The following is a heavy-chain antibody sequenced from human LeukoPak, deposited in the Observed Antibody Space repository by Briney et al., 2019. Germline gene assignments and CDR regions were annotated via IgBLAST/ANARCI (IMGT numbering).Heavy chain of an antibody. CDR1: GGSFSGYY. D-gene: IGHD4-17*01. CDR2: INHSGST. J-gene: IGHJ4*02. V-gene: IGHV4-34*01. CDR3: ARGGDYGDYRYGVDY. Sequence: SETLSLTCAVSGGSFSGYYWSWIRQPPGKGLEWIGEINHSGSTNYNPSLKSRVTISVDTSKNQFSLKLSSVTAADTAVYYCARGGDYGDYRYGVDYWGQGTLVTVSS.